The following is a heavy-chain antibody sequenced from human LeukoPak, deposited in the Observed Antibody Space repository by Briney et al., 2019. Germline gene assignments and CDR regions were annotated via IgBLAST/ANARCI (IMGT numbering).Heavy chain of an antibody. J-gene: IGHJ4*02. CDR2: IYYSGST. CDR1: GGSISSGGYY. CDR3: ARVVTGYDILTGYYTGGFDY. V-gene: IGHV4-31*03. D-gene: IGHD3-9*01. Sequence: PSETLSLTCTVSGGSISSGGYYWSWIRQHPEKGLEWIGYIYYSGSTYYNPSLKSRVTISVDTSKNQFSLKLSSVTAADTAVYYCARVVTGYDILTGYYTGGFDYWGQGTLVTVSS.